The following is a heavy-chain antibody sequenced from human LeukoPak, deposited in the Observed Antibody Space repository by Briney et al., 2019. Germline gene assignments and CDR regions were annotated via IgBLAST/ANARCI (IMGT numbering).Heavy chain of an antibody. D-gene: IGHD5-24*01. J-gene: IGHJ4*02. CDR1: GYTFTSYD. V-gene: IGHV1-8*01. CDR2: MNPNSGNT. CDR3: AKGQGWLQFFDY. Sequence: ASVKVSCKASGYTFTSYDINWVRQATGQGLEWMGWMNPNSGNTGYAQKFQGRVTMTRDTSISTAYMELSSLRSEDTAVYYCAKGQGWLQFFDYWGQGTLVTVSS.